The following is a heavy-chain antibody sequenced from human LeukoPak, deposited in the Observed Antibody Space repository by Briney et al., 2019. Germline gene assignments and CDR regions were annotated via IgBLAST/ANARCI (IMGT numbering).Heavy chain of an antibody. Sequence: ASVKLSCKASGYTFTSYGICWVRKAPGQGLGWMGWISTYNSNTNYAQKFQGRVTMTTDTSTNTAYMELRRPRSDDTAVYYGARDPRNYDSSGYDAFDIWGQGTMVAVSS. J-gene: IGHJ3*02. CDR3: ARDPRNYDSSGYDAFDI. D-gene: IGHD3-22*01. CDR2: ISTYNSNT. CDR1: GYTFTSYG. V-gene: IGHV1-18*04.